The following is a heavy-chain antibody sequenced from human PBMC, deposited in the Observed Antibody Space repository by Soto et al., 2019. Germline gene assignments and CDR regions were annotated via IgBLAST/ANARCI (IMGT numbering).Heavy chain of an antibody. V-gene: IGHV3-30-3*01. CDR3: ARGWVYFDY. J-gene: IGHJ4*02. D-gene: IGHD1-26*01. Sequence: QVRLVESGGGVVQPGRSLRLSCAASGFTFSSYAMHWVRQAPGKGLEWVAVISYDGSNKYYADSVKGRFTISRDNSKNTLYLQMNSLRAEDTAVYYCARGWVYFDYWGQGTLVTVSS. CDR2: ISYDGSNK. CDR1: GFTFSSYA.